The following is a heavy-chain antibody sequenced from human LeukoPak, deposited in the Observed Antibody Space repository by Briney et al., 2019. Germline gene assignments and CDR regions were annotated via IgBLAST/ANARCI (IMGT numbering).Heavy chain of an antibody. Sequence: SETLSLTCAVYGGSFSGYYWSWIRQPPGKGLEWIGEINHSGSTNYNPSLKSRVTISVDTSKNQFSLKLSSVTAADTAVYYCARGCDYDCWSGYYKGGWFDPWGQGTLVTVSS. V-gene: IGHV4-34*01. CDR3: ARGCDYDCWSGYYKGGWFDP. D-gene: IGHD3-3*01. J-gene: IGHJ5*02. CDR1: GGSFSGYY. CDR2: INHSGST.